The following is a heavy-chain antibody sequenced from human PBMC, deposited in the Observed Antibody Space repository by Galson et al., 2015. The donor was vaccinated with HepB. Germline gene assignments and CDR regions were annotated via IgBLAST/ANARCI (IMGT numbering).Heavy chain of an antibody. V-gene: IGHV1-18*01. J-gene: IGHJ3*02. D-gene: IGHD3-9*01. CDR3: ARDNYDILTGYSRDAFDI. Sequence: SVKVSCKASGYTFTSYGISWVRQAPGQGLEWMGWISAYNGNTNYAQKLQGRVTMTTDTSTSTAYMELRSLRSDDTAVYYCARDNYDILTGYSRDAFDIWGQGTMVTVSS. CDR2: ISAYNGNT. CDR1: GYTFTSYG.